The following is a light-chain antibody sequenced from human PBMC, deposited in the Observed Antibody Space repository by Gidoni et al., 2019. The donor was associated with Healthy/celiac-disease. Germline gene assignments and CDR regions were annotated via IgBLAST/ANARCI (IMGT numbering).Light chain of an antibody. CDR3: QQYNNWPSWT. CDR1: QSVSSN. Sequence: EIAMTQSPATLSVSTETRATLSCRASQSVSSNLAWYQQKPGQAPRLLIYGASTRATGIPARFSGSGSGTEFTLTISSLQSEDFAVYYCQQYNNWPSWTFGQGTKVEIK. V-gene: IGKV3-15*01. CDR2: GAS. J-gene: IGKJ1*01.